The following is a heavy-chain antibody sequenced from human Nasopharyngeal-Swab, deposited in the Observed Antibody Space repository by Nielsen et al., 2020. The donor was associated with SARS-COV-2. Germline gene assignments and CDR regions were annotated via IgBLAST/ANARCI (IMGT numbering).Heavy chain of an antibody. CDR2: IYYSGST. CDR3: AAELIASGWYSGYYYYGMDV. D-gene: IGHD6-19*01. CDR1: GGSISSCSYY. J-gene: IGHJ6*02. V-gene: IGHV4-39*07. Sequence: SETLSLTCTVSGGSISSCSYYWGWIRQPPGKGLEWIGSIYYSGSTYYNPSLKSRVTISVDTSKNQFSLKLSSVTAADTAVYYCAAELIASGWYSGYYYYGMDVWGQGTTVTVSS.